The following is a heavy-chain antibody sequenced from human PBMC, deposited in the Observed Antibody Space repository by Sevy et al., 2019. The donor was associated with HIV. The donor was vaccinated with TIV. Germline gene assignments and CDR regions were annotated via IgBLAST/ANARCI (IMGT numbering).Heavy chain of an antibody. CDR2: IKQDGGER. CDR1: GFTFSSYW. CDR3: ARGSFCSSASCYSGGYHY. Sequence: GGSLRLSCAASGFTFSSYWLNWVRQAPGKGLEWVANIKQDGGERYYGDSVKGRFTISRDNAKNSLYLQMNSLRAEDTAVYYCARGSFCSSASCYSGGYHYWGQGTLVTVSS. D-gene: IGHD2-2*01. V-gene: IGHV3-7*01. J-gene: IGHJ4*02.